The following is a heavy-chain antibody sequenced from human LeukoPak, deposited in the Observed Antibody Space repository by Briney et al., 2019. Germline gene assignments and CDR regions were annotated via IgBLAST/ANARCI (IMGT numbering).Heavy chain of an antibody. CDR1: GGSISSSNW. D-gene: IGHD4-23*01. Sequence: SETLSLTCVVSGGSISSSNWWNWVRQPPGKGLEWIGKIHQSGSTKYNPSLNSRVTISVDKSKNQFSLILSSVTAADTAVYHCARGGNSPFDYWGQGTLVTVSS. CDR3: ARGGNSPFDY. V-gene: IGHV4-4*02. CDR2: IHQSGST. J-gene: IGHJ4*02.